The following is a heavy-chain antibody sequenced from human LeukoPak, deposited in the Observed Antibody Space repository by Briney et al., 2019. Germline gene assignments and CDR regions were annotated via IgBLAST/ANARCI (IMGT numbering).Heavy chain of an antibody. D-gene: IGHD6-6*01. Sequence: ASVKVSCKASGYTFNNYYIHWVRQAPGQGLEWMGWIYPYSGDTNYAQNFQGRVTMTRDTSISTAYMELSSLKSDDTAVYYCARDRNSGSSLDIWGQGTMLTVSS. CDR2: IYPYSGDT. CDR1: GYTFNNYY. J-gene: IGHJ3*02. V-gene: IGHV1-2*02. CDR3: ARDRNSGSSLDI.